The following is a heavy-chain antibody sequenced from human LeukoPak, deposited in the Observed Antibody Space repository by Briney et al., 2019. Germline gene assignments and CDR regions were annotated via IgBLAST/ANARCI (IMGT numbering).Heavy chain of an antibody. CDR1: GFTVTRNY. CDR3: ARSEGFSTWYSAFDI. CDR2: IYSGGST. D-gene: IGHD6-13*01. Sequence: GGSLRLSCAASGFTVTRNYMSWVRQAPGKGLEWVSVIYSGGSTYYADSVKGRFTISRDNSKNTLYLQMNSLRAEDTAVYYCARSEGFSTWYSAFDIWGQGTMVTVSS. V-gene: IGHV3-53*01. J-gene: IGHJ3*02.